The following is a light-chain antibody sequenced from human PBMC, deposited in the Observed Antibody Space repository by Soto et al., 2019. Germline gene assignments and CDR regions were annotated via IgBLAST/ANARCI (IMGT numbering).Light chain of an antibody. CDR2: AAS. CDR3: QQSYST. CDR1: QSISNY. Sequence: DIHMTQSPSSLSASVGDRVTITCRASQSISNYLNWYQQKPGKAPQLLIYAASSLQSGVPSRFSGSGTDFTLTISSLQPEGFTTYYYQQSYSTFGQGTRLEIK. V-gene: IGKV1-39*01. J-gene: IGKJ5*01.